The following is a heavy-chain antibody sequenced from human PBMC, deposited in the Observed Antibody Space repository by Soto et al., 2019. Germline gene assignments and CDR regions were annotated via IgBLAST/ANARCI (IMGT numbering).Heavy chain of an antibody. D-gene: IGHD5-12*01. CDR1: GGSFSGYY. CDR3: ASSPWRYRGYYFDY. CDR2: INHSGST. Sequence: QVQLQQWGAGLLKPSETLSLTCAVYGGSFSGYYWSWIRQPPGKGLEWIGEINHSGSTNNNPSLKSRGTRPVDTSKNQFSLKLSSVTAADTAVYYCASSPWRYRGYYFDYWGQGTLVTVSS. J-gene: IGHJ4*02. V-gene: IGHV4-34*04.